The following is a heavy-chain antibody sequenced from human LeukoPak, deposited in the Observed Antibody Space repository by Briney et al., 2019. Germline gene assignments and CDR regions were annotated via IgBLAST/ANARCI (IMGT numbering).Heavy chain of an antibody. CDR1: GFNFSSYW. D-gene: IGHD6-13*01. Sequence: PGGSLRLSCAASGFNFSSYWMHWVRQAPGKGLVWVSSISRDGSSTRYADSVKGRFTISRDNAKNTLYLQMNSLRAEDTAVYYCARDEGSEQQLVRAFDQWGQGTLVTVSS. V-gene: IGHV3-74*01. CDR2: ISRDGSST. J-gene: IGHJ4*02. CDR3: ARDEGSEQQLVRAFDQ.